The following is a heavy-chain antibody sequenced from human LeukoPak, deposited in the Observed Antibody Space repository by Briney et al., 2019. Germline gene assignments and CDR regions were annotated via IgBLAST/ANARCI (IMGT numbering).Heavy chain of an antibody. CDR1: GFTFSNAW. Sequence: GGSLRLSCEASGFTFSNAWMSWVRQAPGKGLEWVSVIYSSGRTSYADSVKGRFSISRDNSQNTLYLQMNSLRAEDTAVYYCAKRARPFGGGFDYWGQGTLVSVSS. V-gene: IGHV3-53*01. D-gene: IGHD3-16*01. CDR3: AKRARPFGGGFDY. CDR2: IYSSGRT. J-gene: IGHJ4*02.